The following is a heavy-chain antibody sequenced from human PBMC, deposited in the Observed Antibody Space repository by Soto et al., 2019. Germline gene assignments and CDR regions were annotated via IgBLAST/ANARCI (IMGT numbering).Heavy chain of an antibody. CDR3: AVYCSGGSCYRGGEGYYGMDV. Sequence: ASVKVSCKASGYTFTSYGISWVRQAPGQGLEWMGWISAYNGNTNYAQKLQGRVTMTTDTSTSTAYMELRSLRSDDTAVYYCAVYCSGGSCYRGGEGYYGMDVWGQGTTVTVSS. CDR1: GYTFTSYG. J-gene: IGHJ6*02. D-gene: IGHD2-15*01. CDR2: ISAYNGNT. V-gene: IGHV1-18*04.